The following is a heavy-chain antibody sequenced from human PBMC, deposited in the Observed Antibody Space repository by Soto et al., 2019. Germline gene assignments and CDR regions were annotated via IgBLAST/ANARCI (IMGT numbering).Heavy chain of an antibody. J-gene: IGHJ4*02. CDR2: IYYSGST. V-gene: IGHV4-39*07. CDR3: ARYRREAVAGYTLDN. D-gene: IGHD6-13*01. CDR1: CGSITSRNYY. Sequence: SETLSLTCTVSCGSITSRNYYWGWIRQPPGKGLEWIGNIYYSGSTSYNPSLKSRVTISEDTSKSQFSLKVNSMTAADTAVYYCARYRREAVAGYTLDNWGQGILVTVSS.